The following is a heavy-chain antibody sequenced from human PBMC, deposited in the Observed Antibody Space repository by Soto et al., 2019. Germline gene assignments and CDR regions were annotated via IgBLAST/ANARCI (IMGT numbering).Heavy chain of an antibody. CDR3: AKDMSGYPPYYFDY. V-gene: IGHV3-9*01. D-gene: IGHD3-3*01. J-gene: IGHJ4*02. CDR1: GFTFDNYA. CDR2: LNWNSGDI. Sequence: SLSLSCPAAGFTFDNYAMRWVRQAPGKGLEWVSGLNWNSGDIGYADSVKGRFTISRDNAENSLYLQMNSLRPEDTAFYYCAKDMSGYPPYYFDYWGQGTLVTVSS.